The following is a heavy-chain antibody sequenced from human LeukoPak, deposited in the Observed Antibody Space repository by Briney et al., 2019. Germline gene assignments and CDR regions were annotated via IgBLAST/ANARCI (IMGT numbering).Heavy chain of an antibody. V-gene: IGHV4-59*01. CDR1: GGSISNYY. J-gene: IGHJ4*02. CDR3: ARVLLWFGESHYFDY. D-gene: IGHD3-10*01. Sequence: SETLSLTCTVSGGSISNYYWSWIRQPPGKGLEWIGYIYYSGSTNYNPSLKSRVTISVDTSKNQFSLKLSSVTAADTAVYYCARVLLWFGESHYFDYWGQGTLVTVSS. CDR2: IYYSGST.